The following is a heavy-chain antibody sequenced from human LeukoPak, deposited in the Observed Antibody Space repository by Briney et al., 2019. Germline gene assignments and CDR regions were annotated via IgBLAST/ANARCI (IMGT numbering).Heavy chain of an antibody. CDR1: GYTFSSYE. J-gene: IGHJ4*02. CDR3: ARDGGYCSSPNCHIDY. CDR2: ISNSGSTI. Sequence: PGGSLRLSCAASGYTFSSYEMNWVRQAPGKGLEWVSYISNSGSTIYYADSVKGRFTISRDNAKNPLYLQMNSLRAEDTAVYYCARDGGYCSSPNCHIDYWGQGTLVTVSS. D-gene: IGHD2-2*01. V-gene: IGHV3-48*03.